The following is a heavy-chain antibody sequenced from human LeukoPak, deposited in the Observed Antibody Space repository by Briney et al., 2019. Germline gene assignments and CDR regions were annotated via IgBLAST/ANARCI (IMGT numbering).Heavy chain of an antibody. V-gene: IGHV4-39*07. CDR2: INHSGST. J-gene: IGHJ4*02. Sequence: SETLSLTCTVSGGSISSSSYYWGWIRQPPGKGLEWIGEINHSGSTNYNPSLKSRLTISVDTSKNQFSLKLNSVTAADTAVYYCARGPPGKKKTGFFDYWGQGTLVTVSS. CDR3: ARGPPGKKKTGFFDY. CDR1: GGSISSSSYY. D-gene: IGHD3-10*01.